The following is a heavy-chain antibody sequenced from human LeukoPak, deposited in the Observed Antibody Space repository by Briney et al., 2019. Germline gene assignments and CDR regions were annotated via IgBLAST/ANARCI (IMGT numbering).Heavy chain of an antibody. Sequence: SETQSLTCTGSGGSISSSSYDWGLIRQPPREGLEWIGTIHYSGSTYYTPSITRRVSISVDTSKNQFSLTLTPVSAAATGVYHCARRLPSSSSSDFDCWGHGTLVTVSS. J-gene: IGHJ4*01. D-gene: IGHD6-13*01. V-gene: IGHV4-39*01. CDR1: GGSISSSSYD. CDR3: ARRLPSSSSSDFDC. CDR2: IHYSGST.